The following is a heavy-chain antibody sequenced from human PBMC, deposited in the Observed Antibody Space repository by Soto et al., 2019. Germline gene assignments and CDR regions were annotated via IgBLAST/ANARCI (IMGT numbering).Heavy chain of an antibody. CDR3: ARVVGALGHWFDP. V-gene: IGHV1-18*01. CDR2: ISAYNGNT. D-gene: IGHD1-26*01. J-gene: IGHJ5*02. Sequence: ASVKVSCKASGYTFTSYGISWVQQAPGQGLEWMGRISAYNGNTSYAQKLQGRVTMTTDTSTSTAYMELRSLRSDDTAVYYCARVVGALGHWFDPWGQGTLVTVSS. CDR1: GYTFTSYG.